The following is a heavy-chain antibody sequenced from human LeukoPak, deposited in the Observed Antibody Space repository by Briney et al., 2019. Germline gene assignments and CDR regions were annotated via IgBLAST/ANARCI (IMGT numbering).Heavy chain of an antibody. CDR3: AKGAWLDY. V-gene: IGHV3-23*01. CDR1: GFTVSSNY. Sequence: QPGGSLRLSCAASGFTVSSNYMSWVRQAPGKGLEWVSVILRSGGSTYYADSVKGRFTISRDNSKNTLYLQMNSLRAEDTAVYYCAKGAWLDYWGQGTLVTVSS. D-gene: IGHD5-24*01. J-gene: IGHJ4*02. CDR2: ILRSGGST.